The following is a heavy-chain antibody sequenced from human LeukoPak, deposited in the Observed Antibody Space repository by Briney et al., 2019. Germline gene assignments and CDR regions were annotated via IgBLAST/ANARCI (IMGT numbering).Heavy chain of an antibody. CDR3: ARSPLDGYNYLDY. D-gene: IGHD5-24*01. Sequence: GGSLRLSCAASGFSFSSYGMHWVRQAPGKGLEWVAVISYDGNAKYYADSVKGRFTISRDNPKNTLYLQMNSLRPEDTAVYYCARSPLDGYNYLDYWGQGTLVTVSS. CDR2: ISYDGNAK. V-gene: IGHV3-30*19. CDR1: GFSFSSYG. J-gene: IGHJ4*02.